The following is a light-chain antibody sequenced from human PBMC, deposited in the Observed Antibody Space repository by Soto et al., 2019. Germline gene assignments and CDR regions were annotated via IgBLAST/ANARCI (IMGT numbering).Light chain of an antibody. CDR2: GAS. J-gene: IGKJ1*01. CDR3: QQYGSSPWT. CDR1: QSVSSGY. V-gene: IGKV3-20*01. Sequence: VFTHSPGTLSLSPGERATLSCRASQSVSSGYLAWYQQKPGQAPRLLIYGASSRATGIPDRFSGSGSGTDFTLTISRLEPEDFAVYYCQQYGSSPWTFGQGTKVDIQ.